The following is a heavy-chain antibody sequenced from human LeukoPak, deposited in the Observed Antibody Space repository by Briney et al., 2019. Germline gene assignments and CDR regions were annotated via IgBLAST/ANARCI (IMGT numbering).Heavy chain of an antibody. J-gene: IGHJ4*02. D-gene: IGHD3-22*01. CDR3: ARVVYDSSGYYPLIFDY. CDR1: GGTISSYY. V-gene: IGHV4-59*01. Sequence: SETLCLTCTVSGGTISSYYLSWIRQPPGKGLEWVGHIYYSGSTNYNPSLKSRGTISVDKSNNQSSFKLSSGTDADTAVYYCARVVYDSSGYYPLIFDYWGQGTLVTVSS. CDR2: IYYSGST.